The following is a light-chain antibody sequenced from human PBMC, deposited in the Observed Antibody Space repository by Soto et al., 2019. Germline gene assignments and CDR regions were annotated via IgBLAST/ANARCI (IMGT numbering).Light chain of an antibody. V-gene: IGKV1-5*03. Sequence: DIQVTQSPSTLSASVGDRVTITCRASQSISSWLAWYQQKPGKAPKALIYKASSLESGVPSRFSGSESGTEFALTISSLQADDFATYDCQQYNTFPWTGGQGTKVEVK. CDR1: QSISSW. J-gene: IGKJ1*01. CDR3: QQYNTFPWT. CDR2: KAS.